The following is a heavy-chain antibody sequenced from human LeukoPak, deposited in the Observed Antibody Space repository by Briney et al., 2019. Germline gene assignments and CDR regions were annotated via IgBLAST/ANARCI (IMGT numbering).Heavy chain of an antibody. CDR2: IKQDGSEK. J-gene: IGHJ4*02. Sequence: GGSLRLSCAATGFTFSTYWMSWVRQAPGKGLEWVANIKQDGSEKYYVDSVKGRFTISRDNAKKSLYLQMNSLRAEDTAVYYCARHLSGITGYTYGRGIDYWGQGTLLTVSS. D-gene: IGHD5-18*01. CDR1: GFTFSTYW. V-gene: IGHV3-7*01. CDR3: ARHLSGITGYTYGRGIDY.